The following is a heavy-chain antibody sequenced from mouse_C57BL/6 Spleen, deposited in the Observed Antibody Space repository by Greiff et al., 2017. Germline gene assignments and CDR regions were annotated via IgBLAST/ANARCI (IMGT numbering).Heavy chain of an antibody. D-gene: IGHD1-1*01. CDR2: IDPEDGDT. CDR1: GFNIKDYY. Sequence: VQLQQSGAELVRPGASVKLSCTASGFNIKDYYMHWVKQRPEQGLEWIGRIDPEDGDTEYAPKFQGKATMTADTSSNTAYLQLSSLTSEDTAVYYCSTSISTVVGGFGYWGKGATLTVSS. CDR3: STSISTVVGGFGY. J-gene: IGHJ2*01. V-gene: IGHV14-1*01.